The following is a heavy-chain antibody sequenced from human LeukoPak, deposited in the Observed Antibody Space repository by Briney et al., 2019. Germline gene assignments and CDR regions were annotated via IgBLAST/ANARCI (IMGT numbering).Heavy chain of an antibody. CDR2: IRYDGSNK. V-gene: IGHV3-30*02. CDR3: AKDGALGLNYDFWSDYYYYYMDV. J-gene: IGHJ6*03. D-gene: IGHD3-3*01. Sequence: GGSLRLSCAASGFTFSSYGMHWVRQAPGKGLEWVAFIRYDGSNKYYADSVKGRFTISRDNSKNTLYLQMNSPRAEDTAVYYCAKDGALGLNYDFWSDYYYYYMDVWGKGTTVTVSS. CDR1: GFTFSSYG.